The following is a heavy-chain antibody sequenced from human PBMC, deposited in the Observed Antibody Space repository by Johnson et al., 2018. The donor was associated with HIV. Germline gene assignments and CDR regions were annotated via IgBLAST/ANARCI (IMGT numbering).Heavy chain of an antibody. CDR3: ARDQGLGGTYSYAFDI. Sequence: VQLVESGGGVVQPGRSLRLSCAASGFTFSSYAMSWVRQAPGKGLEWVSAISGSGGSTYYADSVKGRFTISRDNSKNTLYLQMNSLRAEDTAVYYCARDQGLGGTYSYAFDIWGQGTVVTVSS. V-gene: IGHV3-23*04. J-gene: IGHJ3*02. CDR1: GFTFSSYA. CDR2: ISGSGGST. D-gene: IGHD1-26*01.